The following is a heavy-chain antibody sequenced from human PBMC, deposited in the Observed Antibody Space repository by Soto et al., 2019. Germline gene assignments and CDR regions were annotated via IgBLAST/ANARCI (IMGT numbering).Heavy chain of an antibody. Sequence: EVLLVESGGGLVKPGGSLRLSCEASGFSFNNAWMSWIRQAPGKGLEWVGRIKSKTDGGTIDYAAPVKGRFTISRDDSKNTLYLQMNSLKNEDTAVYYCSVQESTTVTTFEYWGHGTLVTVSS. J-gene: IGHJ4*01. CDR1: GFSFNNAW. CDR2: IKSKTDGGTI. D-gene: IGHD4-17*01. CDR3: SVQESTTVTTFEY. V-gene: IGHV3-15*01.